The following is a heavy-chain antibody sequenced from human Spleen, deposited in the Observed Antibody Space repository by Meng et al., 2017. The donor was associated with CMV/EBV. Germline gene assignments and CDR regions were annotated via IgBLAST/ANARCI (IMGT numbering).Heavy chain of an antibody. D-gene: IGHD2-21*01. Sequence: GSLRLSCTVSGYSISSGYYWGWIRQPPGKGLEWIGSIYHSGSTYYNPSLKSRVTISVDTSKNQFSLKLSSVTAADTAVYYCAGGYCGGDCYPFDYWGQGTLVTVSS. V-gene: IGHV4-38-2*02. CDR2: IYHSGST. J-gene: IGHJ4*02. CDR1: GYSISSGYY. CDR3: AGGYCGGDCYPFDY.